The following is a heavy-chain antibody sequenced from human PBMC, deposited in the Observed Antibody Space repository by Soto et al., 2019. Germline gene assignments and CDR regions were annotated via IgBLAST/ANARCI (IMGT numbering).Heavy chain of an antibody. CDR3: ARRYGTVFDF. J-gene: IGHJ4*02. CDR1: ACSISRHS. Sequence: PSETLSLSCGVPACSISRHSWSWIRQPPGKGLEWIGYIYYSGSTNYNPSLKSRVTISVDTSKNQFSLKLSSVTAADTAVYYCARRYGTVFDFWGQGTLVTVSS. D-gene: IGHD6-13*01. CDR2: IYYSGST. V-gene: IGHV4-59*11.